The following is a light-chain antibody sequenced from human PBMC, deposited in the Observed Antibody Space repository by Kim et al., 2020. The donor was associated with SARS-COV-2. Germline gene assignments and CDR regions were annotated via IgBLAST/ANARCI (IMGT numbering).Light chain of an antibody. CDR2: KAS. CDR1: QSISSW. CDR3: QQYNSYPYT. V-gene: IGKV1-5*03. Sequence: SASVRARVTITCRASQSISSWLAWYQQKPGKAPKLLISKASSVESGVPSRFSGSGSGTEFTLTISSLQPDDFATYYCQQYNSYPYTFGQGTKLEI. J-gene: IGKJ2*01.